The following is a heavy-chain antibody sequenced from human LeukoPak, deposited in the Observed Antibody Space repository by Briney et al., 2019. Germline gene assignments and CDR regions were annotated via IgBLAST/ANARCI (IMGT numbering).Heavy chain of an antibody. J-gene: IGHJ4*02. CDR2: INPNSGGT. Sequence: ASVKVSCKASGYTFTCYYMHWVRQAPGQGLEWMGRINPNSGGTNYAQKFQGRVTMTRDTSISTAYMELSRLRSDDTAVYYCATRYSGSYGSPRDFDYWGQGTLVTVSS. CDR1: GYTFTCYY. V-gene: IGHV1-2*06. D-gene: IGHD1-26*01. CDR3: ATRYSGSYGSPRDFDY.